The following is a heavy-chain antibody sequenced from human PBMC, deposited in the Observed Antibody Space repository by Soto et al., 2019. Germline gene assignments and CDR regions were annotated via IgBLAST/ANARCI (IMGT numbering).Heavy chain of an antibody. CDR2: ISWNSDSI. CDR1: GFTFDDYA. Sequence: SLRLSCVASGFTFDDYAMHWVRQAPGKGLEWVSGISWNSDSIVYADSVKGRFTISRDNAKNSLYLEMNSLRAEDTAVYYCARTKQVTTGPLDYWGQGTLVTVSS. CDR3: ARTKQVTTGPLDY. J-gene: IGHJ4*02. V-gene: IGHV3-9*01. D-gene: IGHD4-17*01.